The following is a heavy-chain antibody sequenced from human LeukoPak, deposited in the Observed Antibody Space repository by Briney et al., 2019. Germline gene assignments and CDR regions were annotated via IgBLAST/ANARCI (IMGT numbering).Heavy chain of an antibody. V-gene: IGHV4-59*01. CDR1: GGTISSYH. J-gene: IGHJ4*02. CDR2: SFYTGAT. Sequence: PSETLSLTCTVAGGTISSYHCSWIRQTPGRRLEWIGFSFYTGATNYNPSLKGRVTISVDTSKNQFSLRLNSVTAADTAVYYCARSRDGYSHFDYWGQGILVTVSS. D-gene: IGHD5-24*01. CDR3: ARSRDGYSHFDY.